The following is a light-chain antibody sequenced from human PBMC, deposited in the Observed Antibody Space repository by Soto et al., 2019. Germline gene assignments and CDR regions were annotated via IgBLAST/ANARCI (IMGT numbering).Light chain of an antibody. CDR1: QGISSY. CDR3: QQRSNWPLFT. CDR2: AAS. Sequence: IQLTQSPSSLSASVGDRVTITCRASQGISSYLAWYQQKPGKAPKLLIFAASTLQSGVPSRFSGSGSGTDFTLTISSLEPEDFAVYYCQQRSNWPLFTFGPGTKVDIK. J-gene: IGKJ3*01. V-gene: IGKV1-9*01.